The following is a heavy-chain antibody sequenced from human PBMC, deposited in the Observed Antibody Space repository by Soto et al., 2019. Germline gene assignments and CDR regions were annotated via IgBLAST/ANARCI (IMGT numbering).Heavy chain of an antibody. CDR2: IKQDGSEK. CDR3: ARARGALSHRYFDL. V-gene: IGHV3-7*03. J-gene: IGHJ2*01. Sequence: GGSLRLSCAASGFSFSTYWMTWVRQAPGRGLEWLANIKQDGSEKHYVDSVKGRFTISRDNAKNSLYLQMNSLRAEDTAVYYCARARGALSHRYFDLWGRGALVTVSS. CDR1: GFSFSTYW.